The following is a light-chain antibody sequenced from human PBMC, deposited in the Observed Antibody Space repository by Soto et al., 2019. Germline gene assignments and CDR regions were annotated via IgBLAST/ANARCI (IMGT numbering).Light chain of an antibody. CDR3: QLYNSASRT. V-gene: IGKV1-5*01. CDR1: QNINNW. CDR2: DAS. Sequence: DIQMTQSPSTLSASVGDRVTITCRASQNINNWLAWYQQKPGKAPKFLIYDASILESGVPSRFSGSGSGTEFTLTISILQPDDFATYFCQLYNSASRTFGQGTKVEIK. J-gene: IGKJ1*01.